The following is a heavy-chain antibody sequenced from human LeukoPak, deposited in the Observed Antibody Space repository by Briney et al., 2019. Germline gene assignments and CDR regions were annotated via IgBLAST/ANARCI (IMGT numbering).Heavy chain of an antibody. J-gene: IGHJ4*02. CDR2: ISYDGSNE. Sequence: QAGGSLRPSCAASEFTFSSSGMHWVRQAPGKGLEWVAIISYDGSNEYYADSVKGRFTISRDNSKNMLYLEMNSLSTEDTAVYYCAKVRYCSGVNCYPDDNWGQGTLVTVSS. CDR1: EFTFSSSG. D-gene: IGHD2-15*01. V-gene: IGHV3-30*18. CDR3: AKVRYCSGVNCYPDDN.